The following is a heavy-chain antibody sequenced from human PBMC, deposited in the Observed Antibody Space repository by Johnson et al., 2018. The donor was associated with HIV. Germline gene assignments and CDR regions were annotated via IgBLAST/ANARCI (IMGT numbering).Heavy chain of an antibody. D-gene: IGHD2-15*01. CDR1: GLTFNNAW. CDR2: IKSETDGGTT. V-gene: IGHV3-15*01. CDR3: ARDGAIPPGQYCSGGSCHGGEAFDI. J-gene: IGHJ3*02. Sequence: VQLVESGGGLVQPGGSLRLSCAASGLTFNNAWMSWVRQAPGKGLEWVGRIKSETDGGTTDYAAPVKDRFIISRDNAKNSLFLQMNSLRAEDTAVYYSARDGAIPPGQYCSGGSCHGGEAFDIWGQGTMVTVSS.